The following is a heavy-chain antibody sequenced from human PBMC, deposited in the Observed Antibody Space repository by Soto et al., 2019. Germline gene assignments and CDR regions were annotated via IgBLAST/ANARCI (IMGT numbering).Heavy chain of an antibody. CDR3: ARAMGSGGSYITPHYYGMDV. CDR1: GFTFSSYA. CDR2: ISYDGSNK. V-gene: IGHV3-30-3*01. J-gene: IGHJ6*02. Sequence: GGSLRLSCAASGFTFSSYAMHWVRQAPGKGLEWVAVISYDGSNKYYADSVKGRFTISRDNSKNTLYLQMNSLRAEDTAVYYCARAMGSGGSYITPHYYGMDVWGQGTTVTVSS. D-gene: IGHD2-15*01.